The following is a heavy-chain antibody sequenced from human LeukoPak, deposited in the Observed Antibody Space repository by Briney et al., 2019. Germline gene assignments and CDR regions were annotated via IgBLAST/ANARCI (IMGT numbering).Heavy chain of an antibody. V-gene: IGHV4-59*01. CDR2: IYYSGST. D-gene: IGHD3-10*01. CDR3: ARSPITMVRGVILHWFDP. J-gene: IGHJ5*02. CDR1: GDSISSYY. Sequence: PSETLSLTCTVSGDSISSYYWSWIRQPPGKGLEWIGYIYYSGSTNYNPSLKSRVTISVDTSKNQFSLKLSSVTAADTAVYYCARSPITMVRGVILHWFDPWGQGTLVTVSS.